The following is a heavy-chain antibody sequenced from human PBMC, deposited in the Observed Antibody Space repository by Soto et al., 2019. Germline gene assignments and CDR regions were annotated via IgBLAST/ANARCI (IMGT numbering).Heavy chain of an antibody. D-gene: IGHD4-17*01. CDR2: INPSGGST. CDR1: GYTFTSYY. V-gene: IGHV1-46*01. J-gene: IGHJ4*02. Sequence: QVQLVQSGAEVKKPGASVKVSCKASGYTFTSYYMHWVRQAPGQGIEWMGIINPSGGSTSYAQKFQGRVTMTRDTSTSTVYMELSSLRSEDTDVYYCAREGDDYGYDYWGQGTLVTVSS. CDR3: AREGDDYGYDY.